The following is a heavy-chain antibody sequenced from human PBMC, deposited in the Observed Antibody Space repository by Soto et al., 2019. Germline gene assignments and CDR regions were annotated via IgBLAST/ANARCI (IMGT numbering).Heavy chain of an antibody. CDR1: GYTFTGYY. V-gene: IGHV1-2*04. Sequence: GASVKVSCKASGYTFTGYYMHWVRQAPGQGLEWMGWINPNSGGTNYAQKFQGWVTMTRDTSISTAYMELSRLRSDDTAVYYCARDSFISSSQYYYYYGMDVWGQGTTVTVSS. CDR2: INPNSGGT. J-gene: IGHJ6*01. D-gene: IGHD6-13*01. CDR3: ARDSFISSSQYYYYYGMDV.